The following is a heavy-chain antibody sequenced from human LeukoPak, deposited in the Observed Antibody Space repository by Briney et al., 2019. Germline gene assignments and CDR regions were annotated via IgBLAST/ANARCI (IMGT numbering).Heavy chain of an antibody. CDR2: TYFRSKWYN. CDR3: ARGDPGTKWFDP. CDR1: GDSVSSNTAS. V-gene: IGHV6-1*01. J-gene: IGHJ5*02. Sequence: SQTLSLTCAISGDSVSSNTASWSWLRQSPSRGLEWLGRTYFRSKWYNYYAVSVKSRIAINGDTSKNQFSLKLSSVTAADTAVYYCARGDPGTKWFDPWGQGTLVTVSS.